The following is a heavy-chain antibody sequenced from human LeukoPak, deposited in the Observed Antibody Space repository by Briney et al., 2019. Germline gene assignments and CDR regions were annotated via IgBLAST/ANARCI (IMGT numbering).Heavy chain of an antibody. V-gene: IGHV3-74*01. J-gene: IGHJ4*02. CDR2: IDLAGEYT. D-gene: IGHD3-16*02. CDR1: GFTFSDYW. CDR3: ARDAPPVV. Sequence: GGSQRLSCAASGFTFSDYWMHWVRQAPGKGLMWVSTIDLAGEYTTYADSVKGRFTISRDNAKNTLYLQMNSLRAEDTAVYYCARDAPPVVWGQGALVTVSS.